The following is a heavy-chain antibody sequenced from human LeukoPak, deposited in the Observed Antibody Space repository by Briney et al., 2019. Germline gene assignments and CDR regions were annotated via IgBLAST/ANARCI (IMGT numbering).Heavy chain of an antibody. CDR1: GYTFTGYY. V-gene: IGHV1-2*02. CDR2: INPNSGGT. Sequence: ASVKVSCKASGYTFTGYYMHWVRQAPGQGLEWMGWINPNSGGTNYAQKFQGRATMTRDTSISTAYMELSRLRSDDTAVYYCARAYYYDSSGWFDPWGQGTLVTVSS. J-gene: IGHJ5*02. CDR3: ARAYYYDSSGWFDP. D-gene: IGHD3-22*01.